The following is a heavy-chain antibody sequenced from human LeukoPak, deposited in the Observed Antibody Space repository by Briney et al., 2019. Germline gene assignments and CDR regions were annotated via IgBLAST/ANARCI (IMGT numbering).Heavy chain of an antibody. CDR1: GYTFTDYG. Sequence: GASVKVSCKASGYTFTDYGINWVRQAPGQGLEWMGWINPNSGGTNYAQKFQGRVTMTRDTSISTAYMELSRLRSDDTAVYYCARIHGGYYDILTGYRDRHWFDPWGQGTLVTVSS. D-gene: IGHD3-9*01. CDR3: ARIHGGYYDILTGYRDRHWFDP. V-gene: IGHV1-2*02. J-gene: IGHJ5*02. CDR2: INPNSGGT.